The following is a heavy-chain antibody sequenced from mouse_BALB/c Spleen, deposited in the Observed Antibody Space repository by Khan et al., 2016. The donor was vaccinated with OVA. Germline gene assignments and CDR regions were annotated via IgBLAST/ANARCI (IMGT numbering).Heavy chain of an antibody. Sequence: VQLKESGPGLVKPSQSLSLTCTVTGYSITSGYGWNWIRQFPGNKLEWMGYISYSGSTNYNPSLKSRISTTRDPSKNQFFLQLNSVTTEDTATYYCARTARIKYWGQGTTLTVSS. J-gene: IGHJ2*01. V-gene: IGHV3-2*02. D-gene: IGHD1-2*01. CDR2: ISYSGST. CDR3: ARTARIKY. CDR1: GYSITSGYG.